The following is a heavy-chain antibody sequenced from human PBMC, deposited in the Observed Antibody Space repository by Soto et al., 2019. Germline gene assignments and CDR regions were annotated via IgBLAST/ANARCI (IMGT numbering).Heavy chain of an antibody. J-gene: IGHJ4*02. Sequence: EVQLVESGGRLVQPGGSLRLSCAASGFMFSAYWMSWVRQDPGKGLEWVATISGGASDKYYVDSVKGRFTISRDDSKNTLYLQMNSLRDEDTVVYYCLREDWHRFDSWGQGTLVTVSS. CDR3: LREDWHRFDS. CDR2: ISGGASDK. V-gene: IGHV3-7*01. CDR1: GFMFSAYW. D-gene: IGHD2-21*01.